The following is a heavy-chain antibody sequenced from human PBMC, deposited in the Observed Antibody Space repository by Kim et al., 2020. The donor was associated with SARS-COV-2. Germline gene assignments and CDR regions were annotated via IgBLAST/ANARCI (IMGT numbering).Heavy chain of an antibody. Sequence: SETLSLTCTVSGGSISSYYWSWIRQPPGKGLEWIGYIYYSGSTNYNPSLKSRVTISVDTSKNQFSLKLSSVTAADTAVYYCARGVLWFARWYFDLWGRGTLVTVSS. D-gene: IGHD3-10*01. CDR2: IYYSGST. J-gene: IGHJ2*01. CDR3: ARGVLWFARWYFDL. CDR1: GGSISSYY. V-gene: IGHV4-59*01.